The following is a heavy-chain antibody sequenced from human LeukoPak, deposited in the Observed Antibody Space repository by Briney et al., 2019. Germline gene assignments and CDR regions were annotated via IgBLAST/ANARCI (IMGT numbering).Heavy chain of an antibody. J-gene: IGHJ6*04. Sequence: SSETLSHTCTVSGGSISSGGYYWSWIRQHPGKGLEWIGYIYYSGSTYYNPSLKSRVTISVDTSKNQFSLKLSSVTAADTAVYYCARDVMGLYYYGSGTTPTKKYYYYGMDVWGKGTTVTVSS. CDR1: GGSISSGGYY. CDR2: IYYSGST. D-gene: IGHD3-10*01. V-gene: IGHV4-31*03. CDR3: ARDVMGLYYYGSGTTPTKKYYYYGMDV.